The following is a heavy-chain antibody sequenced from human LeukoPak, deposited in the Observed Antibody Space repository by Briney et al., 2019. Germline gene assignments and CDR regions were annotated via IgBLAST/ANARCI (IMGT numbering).Heavy chain of an antibody. V-gene: IGHV1-2*02. Sequence: ASVKVSCKASGYTFTGYYMHWVRQAPGQGLEWMGWINPNSGGTNYAQKFQGRVTMTRDTSISTAYMELSKLRSDDTAVYYCARAMGGPYCSSTSCKGGDAFDIWGQGTMVTVSS. CDR3: ARAMGGPYCSSTSCKGGDAFDI. J-gene: IGHJ3*02. CDR2: INPNSGGT. CDR1: GYTFTGYY. D-gene: IGHD2-2*01.